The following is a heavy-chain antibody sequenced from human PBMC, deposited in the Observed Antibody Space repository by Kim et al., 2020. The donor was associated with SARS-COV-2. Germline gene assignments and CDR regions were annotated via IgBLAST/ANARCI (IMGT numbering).Heavy chain of an antibody. CDR3: ARDGWL. J-gene: IGHJ4*02. V-gene: IGHV3-48*02. CDR2: TSTTL. D-gene: IGHD3-10*01. Sequence: TSTTLSYADSVKCRFTISRDNAKSSVHLQMNSLRDEDTAVYYCARDGWLRGQGALVTVSS.